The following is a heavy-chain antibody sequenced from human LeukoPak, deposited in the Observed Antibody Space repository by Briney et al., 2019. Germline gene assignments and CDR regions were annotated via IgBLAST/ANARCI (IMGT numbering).Heavy chain of an antibody. V-gene: IGHV4-59*01. Sequence: SETLSLTCTVSGGSTSSYYWSWIRQPPGKGLEWIGYIYYSGSTKYNPSLKSRVTISIDTSKNQLSLKLRSVTAADTAVYYCARGGGPFDPWGQGTLVTVSS. CDR2: IYYSGST. CDR3: ARGGGPFDP. D-gene: IGHD3-16*01. J-gene: IGHJ5*02. CDR1: GGSTSSYY.